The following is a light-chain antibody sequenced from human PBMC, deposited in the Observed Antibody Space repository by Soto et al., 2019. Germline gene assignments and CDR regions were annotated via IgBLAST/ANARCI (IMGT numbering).Light chain of an antibody. CDR2: RND. CDR1: SSNIGTNY. Sequence: QSVLTQPPSASATPGQRVTISCSGSSSNIGTNYVYWYQHLPGTAPKLLIYRNDQRPSGVPDRFSGSMSGTAASLAIGGLRSEDEADYYCAAWDDSLSGVVFGGGTKL. V-gene: IGLV1-47*01. J-gene: IGLJ2*01. CDR3: AAWDDSLSGVV.